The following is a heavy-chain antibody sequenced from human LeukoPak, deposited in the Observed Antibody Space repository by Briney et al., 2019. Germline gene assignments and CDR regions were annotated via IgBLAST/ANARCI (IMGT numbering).Heavy chain of an antibody. CDR2: IYHSGST. Sequence: GSLRLSCAASGFTFSSYSMNWVRQAPGKGLEWIGSIYHSGSTYYNPSLKSRVTISVDTSKNQFSLKLSSVTAADTAVYYCARGYGDTAMVPNYFDYWGQGTLVTVSS. CDR1: GFTFSSYS. D-gene: IGHD5-18*01. V-gene: IGHV4-34*01. J-gene: IGHJ4*02. CDR3: ARGYGDTAMVPNYFDY.